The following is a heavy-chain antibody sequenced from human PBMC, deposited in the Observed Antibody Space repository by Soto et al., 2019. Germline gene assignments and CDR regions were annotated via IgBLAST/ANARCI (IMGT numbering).Heavy chain of an antibody. CDR1: GGSISSGGYY. Sequence: QVQLQESGPGLVKPSQTLSLTCTVSGGSISSGGYYWSWIRQHPGKGLEWIGYIDYSGCTYYNPSPMSRATIPGDTAKNRYSLTLSSGIAAYTDVYYWAGDSQSWYVRDAFEIWGEGIMVAFSS. CDR2: IDYSGCT. D-gene: IGHD6-13*01. J-gene: IGHJ3*02. V-gene: IGHV4-31*03. CDR3: AGDSQSWYVRDAFEI.